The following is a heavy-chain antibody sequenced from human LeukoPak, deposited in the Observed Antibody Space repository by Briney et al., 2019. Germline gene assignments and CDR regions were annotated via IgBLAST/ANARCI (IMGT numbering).Heavy chain of an antibody. CDR3: ARAPGGYYFDS. D-gene: IGHD3-10*01. CDR1: GYSISSGYY. V-gene: IGHV4-38-2*01. Sequence: SETPSLTCAVSGYSISSGYYWGWIRQPPGKGLEWIGSIYHGGSTYYNPSLQSRVTISVDTSKNQFSLKLSSVTAADTAVYYCARAPGGYYFDSWGQGTLVTVSS. CDR2: IYHGGST. J-gene: IGHJ4*02.